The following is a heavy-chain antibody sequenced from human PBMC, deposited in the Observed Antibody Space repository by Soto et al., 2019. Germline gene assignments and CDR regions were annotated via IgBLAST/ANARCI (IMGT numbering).Heavy chain of an antibody. CDR1: GGTFSSYA. J-gene: IGHJ6*02. Sequence: QVQLVQSGAEVKKPGSSVKVSCKASGGTFSSYAISWVRQAPGQGLEWMGGIIPIFGTANYAQKFQGRVTITADKSTSTAYMELSSLRAEDTAVYYCARDQYGDYYYYYGMDVWGQGTTVTVSS. D-gene: IGHD4-17*01. CDR3: ARDQYGDYYYYYGMDV. CDR2: IIPIFGTA. V-gene: IGHV1-69*06.